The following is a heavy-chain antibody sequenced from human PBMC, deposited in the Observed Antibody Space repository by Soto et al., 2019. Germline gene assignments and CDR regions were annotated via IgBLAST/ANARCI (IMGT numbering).Heavy chain of an antibody. Sequence: GGSLRLSCAASGFTFSSYGMHWVRQAPGKGLEWVAVISYDGSNKYYADSVKGRFTISRDNSKNTLYLQMNSLRAEDTAVYYCAKTESYGDYSSAFDYWGQGTLVTVSS. CDR2: ISYDGSNK. CDR3: AKTESYGDYSSAFDY. J-gene: IGHJ4*02. V-gene: IGHV3-30*18. D-gene: IGHD4-17*01. CDR1: GFTFSSYG.